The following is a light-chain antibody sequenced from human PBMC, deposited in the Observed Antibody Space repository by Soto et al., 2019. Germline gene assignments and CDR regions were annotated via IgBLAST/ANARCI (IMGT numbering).Light chain of an antibody. CDR3: QQYNNWPPYT. Sequence: IVMTQSPATLSVSPGDRATLSCRASQNVYSNLAWYRQKPGQAPRLLIYSASTRATDIPARFSGSGSGTEFTLTISSLQSEDLAVYYCQQYNNWPPYTFGQGTKLEIK. J-gene: IGKJ2*01. CDR1: QNVYSN. CDR2: SAS. V-gene: IGKV3-15*01.